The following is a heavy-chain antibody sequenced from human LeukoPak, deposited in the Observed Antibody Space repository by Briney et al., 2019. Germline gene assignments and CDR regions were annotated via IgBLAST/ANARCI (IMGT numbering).Heavy chain of an antibody. CDR1: GGSISSSSYY. Sequence: SETLSLTCTVSGGSISSSSYYWGWIRQPPGKGLEWIGSTYYSGSTYYNPSLKSRVTISVDTSKNQFSLKLSSVTAADTAVYYCARDRWTAAGKVLFDYWGQGTLVTVSS. CDR2: TYYSGST. J-gene: IGHJ4*02. V-gene: IGHV4-39*07. CDR3: ARDRWTAAGKVLFDY. D-gene: IGHD6-13*01.